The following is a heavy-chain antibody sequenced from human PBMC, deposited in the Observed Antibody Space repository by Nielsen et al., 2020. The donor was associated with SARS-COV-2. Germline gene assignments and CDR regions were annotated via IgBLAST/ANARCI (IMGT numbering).Heavy chain of an antibody. CDR3: AGVSRDYYYGGFDS. CDR2: LHSAGNT. J-gene: IGHJ4*02. Sequence: GGSLRLSCAASGLTVSSNYMTWVRRAPGKGLEWVSVLHSAGNTYYTDSVQGRFTISRDNSENTLYLQMNSLRAEDTAVYYCAGVSRDYYYGGFDSWGQGTLVTVSS. CDR1: GLTVSSNY. V-gene: IGHV3-53*01. D-gene: IGHD3-22*01.